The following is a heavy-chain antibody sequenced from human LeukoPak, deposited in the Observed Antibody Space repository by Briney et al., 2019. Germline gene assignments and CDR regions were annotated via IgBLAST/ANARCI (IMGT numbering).Heavy chain of an antibody. J-gene: IGHJ6*02. CDR3: ARSVSGANWVDSYGMDV. CDR1: GFTFSSYG. CDR2: IWNDGNNK. D-gene: IGHD4/OR15-4a*01. Sequence: PGGSLRLSCAASGFTFSSYGMHWVRQAPGKGLEWVALIWNDGNNKYYADFVKGRFTISRDNSKNTLYLQMHSLRVEDTAMYYCARSVSGANWVDSYGMDVWGQGTTVTVSS. V-gene: IGHV3-33*01.